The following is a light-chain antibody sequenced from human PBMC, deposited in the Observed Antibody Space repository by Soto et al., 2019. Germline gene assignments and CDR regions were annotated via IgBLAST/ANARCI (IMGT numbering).Light chain of an antibody. CDR3: QHYGTSSSWT. CDR1: QSISNNY. V-gene: IGKV3-20*01. J-gene: IGKJ1*01. CDR2: GAS. Sequence: VLTHFPGSLSLSPGERATLSCRASQSISNNYLAWYQQKPGQAPRLLIYGASSRATGIPDRFSGSGSDTDFTLTISRLETEDFAVYFCQHYGTSSSWTFGQGTKVDIK.